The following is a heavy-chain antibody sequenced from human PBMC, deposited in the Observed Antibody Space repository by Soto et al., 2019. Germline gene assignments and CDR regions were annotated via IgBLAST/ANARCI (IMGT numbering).Heavy chain of an antibody. CDR3: ARQVTDYGDYVGYFDY. CDR2: IYPGDSDT. J-gene: IGHJ4*02. D-gene: IGHD4-17*01. V-gene: IGHV5-51*01. CDR1: GYSFTSYW. Sequence: GESLKISCKGSGYSFTSYWIGWVRQMPGKGLEWMGIIYPGDSDTRYSPSFQGQVTISADKSISTAYLQWSSLKASDTAMYYCARQVTDYGDYVGYFDYWGQGTLVTVSS.